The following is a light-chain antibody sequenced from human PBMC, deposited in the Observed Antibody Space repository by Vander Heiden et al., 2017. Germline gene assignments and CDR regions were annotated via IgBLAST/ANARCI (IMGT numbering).Light chain of an antibody. Sequence: DIQMTQSPSSLSASVGDRVTIPCPASQSISSYVNRYQQKPGKAPKLLIYAASSLQSGVPSRFSGSGSGTDFTLTSSRPQPEDFATYYCQQSDSTPYTFGQGTKLXIK. J-gene: IGKJ2*01. CDR3: QQSDSTPYT. V-gene: IGKV1-39*01. CDR1: QSISSY. CDR2: AAS.